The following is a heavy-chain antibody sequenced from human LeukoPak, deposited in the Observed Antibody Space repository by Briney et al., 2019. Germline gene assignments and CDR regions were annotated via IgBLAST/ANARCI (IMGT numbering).Heavy chain of an antibody. CDR3: ARGGLEMATENYYYYGMDV. CDR2: IWYDGSNK. D-gene: IGHD5-24*01. CDR1: GFTFSSYG. V-gene: IGHV3-33*01. Sequence: GRSLRLSCAASGFTFSSYGMHWVRQAPGKGLEWVAVIWYDGSNKYYADSVKGRFTIPRDNSKNTLYLQMNRLRAEDTAVYYCARGGLEMATENYYYYGMDVWGQGTTVTVSS. J-gene: IGHJ6*02.